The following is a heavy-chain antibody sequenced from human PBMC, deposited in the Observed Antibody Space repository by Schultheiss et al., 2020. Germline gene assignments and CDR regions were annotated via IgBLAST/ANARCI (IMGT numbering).Heavy chain of an antibody. V-gene: IGHV3-15*01. Sequence: GGSLRLSCAASGFTVSSNYMSWVRQAPGKGLEWVGRIKSKTDGGTTDYAAPVKGRFTISRDDSKNTLYLQMNSLKTEDTAVYYCAKVRGWHIVVVTATLYYFDYWGQGTLVTVSS. CDR2: IKSKTDGGTT. CDR3: AKVRGWHIVVVTATLYYFDY. J-gene: IGHJ4*02. CDR1: GFTVSSNY. D-gene: IGHD2-21*02.